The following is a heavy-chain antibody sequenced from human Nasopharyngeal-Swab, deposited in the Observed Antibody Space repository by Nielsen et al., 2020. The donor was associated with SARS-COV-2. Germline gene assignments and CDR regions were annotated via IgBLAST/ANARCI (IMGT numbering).Heavy chain of an antibody. CDR2: ISSSGSTI. V-gene: IGHV3-11*04. D-gene: IGHD2-15*01. CDR1: GFTFSDYY. J-gene: IGHJ4*02. CDR3: ARGGDIVVVVAATDY. Sequence: GESLKISCAASGFTFSDYYMSWIRQAPGKGLEWVSYISSSGSTIYYADSVKGRFTISRDNAKNSLYLQMNNLRAEDTAVYYCARGGDIVVVVAATDYWGQGTLVTVSS.